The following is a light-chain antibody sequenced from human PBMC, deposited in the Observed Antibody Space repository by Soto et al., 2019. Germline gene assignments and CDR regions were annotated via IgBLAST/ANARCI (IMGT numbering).Light chain of an antibody. V-gene: IGKV2-28*01. CDR2: LRS. CDR3: MQALQTPRT. J-gene: IGKJ1*01. Sequence: DIVMTQSPLSLPVTPGEPASISCRSSQSLLHSNGYNYLDWYLQKPGQSPQLLLYLRSNRASGVPDRFRGSGSGTDFTLKISRVEAEDVGVDYCMQALQTPRTFGQGTKVEIK. CDR1: QSLLHSNGYNY.